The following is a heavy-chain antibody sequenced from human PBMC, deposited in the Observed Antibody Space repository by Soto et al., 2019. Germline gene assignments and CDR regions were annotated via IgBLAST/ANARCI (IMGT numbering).Heavy chain of an antibody. CDR2: NYWDDDE. CDR3: AHKIGLNNWFDP. V-gene: IGHV2-5*02. Sequence: QITLKQAGPTLVQPKQTLTLICTFSGFSPNPSGVGVGWIRQPPGKALEWLALNYWDDDERYSPSLKSRLTISKDTSKNQVALTTTDMDPADTATYYSAHKIGLNNWFDPWGQGTLVTVSS. CDR1: GFSPNPSGVG. J-gene: IGHJ5*02. D-gene: IGHD2-21*01.